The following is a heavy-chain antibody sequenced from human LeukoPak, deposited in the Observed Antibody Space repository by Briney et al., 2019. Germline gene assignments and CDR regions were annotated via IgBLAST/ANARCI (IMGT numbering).Heavy chain of an antibody. CDR1: GDSVSSNNGA. CDR2: TYYRSKWYN. D-gene: IGHD3-9*01. V-gene: IGHV6-1*01. J-gene: IGHJ4*02. Sequence: SQTLSLTCAISGDSVSSNNGAWNWIRQSPSRGLEWLGRTYYRSKWYNDYAESWISRLTISPVTSKNQFSLQLYSVTPEDTAVYYCARDVGTTGWHTFDYWGQGTLVTVSS. CDR3: ARDVGTTGWHTFDY.